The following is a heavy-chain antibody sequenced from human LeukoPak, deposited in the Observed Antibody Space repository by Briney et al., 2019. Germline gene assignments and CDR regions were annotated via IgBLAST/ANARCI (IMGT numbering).Heavy chain of an antibody. CDR1: GFTFSSYA. Sequence: GGSLRLSCAASGFTFSSYAMSWVRQAPGKGLEWVSAISGSGGSTYYADSVKGRFTISRDNSKNTLYLQMNSLRAEDTAVYYRAKGYSYGYSKLLADVWGQGTTVTVSS. D-gene: IGHD5-18*01. J-gene: IGHJ6*02. CDR3: AKGYSYGYSKLLADV. CDR2: ISGSGGST. V-gene: IGHV3-23*01.